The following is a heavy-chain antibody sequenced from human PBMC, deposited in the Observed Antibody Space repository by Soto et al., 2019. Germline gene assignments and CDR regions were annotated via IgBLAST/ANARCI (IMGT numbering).Heavy chain of an antibody. CDR1: GFTFSNYV. J-gene: IGHJ5*02. D-gene: IGHD3-9*01. Sequence: EAQLLESGGALIQPGGSLRLSCAASGFTFSNYVMSWVRQAPGKGLEWVSAISGSGGSTYYADSVKGRFTISRDDSKSTLYLQMDSLRAEDTAVYYCATDQSTDYDLVTGFHYNWFDPWGQGTLVTVSS. V-gene: IGHV3-23*01. CDR2: ISGSGGST. CDR3: ATDQSTDYDLVTGFHYNWFDP.